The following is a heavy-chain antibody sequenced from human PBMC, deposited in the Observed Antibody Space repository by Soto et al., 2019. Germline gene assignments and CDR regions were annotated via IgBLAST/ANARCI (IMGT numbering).Heavy chain of an antibody. CDR1: GYSISSGYY. D-gene: IGHD3-9*01. V-gene: IGHV4-38-2*01. J-gene: IGHJ5*02. CDR3: ARVRGTYYDILTGPNWFDP. CDR2: IYHSGST. Sequence: LSLTCAVSGYSISSGYYWGWIRQPPGKGLEWIGSIYHSGSTYYNPSLKSRVTISVDTSKNQFSLKLSSVTAADTAVYYCARVRGTYYDILTGPNWFDPWGQGTLVTVSS.